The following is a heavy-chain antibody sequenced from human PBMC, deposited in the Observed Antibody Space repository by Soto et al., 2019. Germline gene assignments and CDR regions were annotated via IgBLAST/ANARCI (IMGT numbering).Heavy chain of an antibody. V-gene: IGHV4-31*03. CDR2: VYYSGST. D-gene: IGHD6-6*01. CDR3: AREGVYPRGAFDI. J-gene: IGHJ3*02. CDR1: GDSISSGGYY. Sequence: QVQLQESGPGLVKPSQTLSLTCTVSGDSISSGGYYWSWIRQHPGKGLEWIGYVYYSGSTDYNPSLKSRITISLDTSKNQFSLNLNSVTAGDTAVYYCAREGVYPRGAFDIWGQGTMVTVSS.